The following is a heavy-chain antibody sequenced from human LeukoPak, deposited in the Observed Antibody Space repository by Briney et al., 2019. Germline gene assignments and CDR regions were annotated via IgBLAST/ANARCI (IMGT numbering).Heavy chain of an antibody. CDR2: INHSGRT. CDR3: ASRKLGNDY. V-gene: IGHV4-34*01. J-gene: IGHJ4*02. D-gene: IGHD7-27*01. CDR1: GGSFSGYY. Sequence: SETLSLTCAVYGGSFSGYYWSWIRQPPGKGLEWIGEINHSGRTNYNPSLKSRVTISVDTSKNQFSLNLSSVTAADTAVYYCASRKLGNDYWGQGTLVTVSS.